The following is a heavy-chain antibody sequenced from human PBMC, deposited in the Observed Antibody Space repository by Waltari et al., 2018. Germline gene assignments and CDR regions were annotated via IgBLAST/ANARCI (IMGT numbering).Heavy chain of an antibody. CDR1: GGSIRSYY. CDR2: IHYSGST. V-gene: IGHV4-59*01. CDR3: ARVASGYGSGWYFYYFDY. J-gene: IGHJ4*02. Sequence: QVQLQESGPGLVKPSETLSLTCTVSGGSIRSYYWSWIRQPPGKGLEWIGYIHYSGSTHYNPSLESRVTISVDTSKNQFSLKLRSVTAADTAVYYCARVASGYGSGWYFYYFDYWGQGTLVTVSS. D-gene: IGHD6-19*01.